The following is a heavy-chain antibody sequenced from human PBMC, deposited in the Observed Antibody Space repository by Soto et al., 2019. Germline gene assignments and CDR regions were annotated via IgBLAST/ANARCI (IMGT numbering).Heavy chain of an antibody. J-gene: IGHJ6*02. CDR2: IIPIFGTA. D-gene: IGHD4-17*01. V-gene: IGHV1-69*06. CDR1: GGTFSSYA. Sequence: SVKFSFKASGGTFSSYAIIWLRQAPRQGLEWMGGIIPIFGTANYAQKFQGRVTITADKSTSTAYMELSSLRSEDTAVYYCARDFTDDYGDYRYYYYYGMDVWGQGTTVTVSS. CDR3: ARDFTDDYGDYRYYYYYGMDV.